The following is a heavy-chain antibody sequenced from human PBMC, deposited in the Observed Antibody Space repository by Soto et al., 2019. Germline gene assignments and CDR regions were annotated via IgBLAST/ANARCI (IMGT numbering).Heavy chain of an antibody. CDR1: GFTFSSYW. D-gene: IGHD3-3*01. J-gene: IGHJ6*02. CDR2: IKQDGSEK. Sequence: GGSLRLSCAASGFTFSSYWMSWVRQAPGKGLEWVANIKQDGSEKYYVDSVKGRLTISRDNAKNSLYLQMNSLRAEDTAVYYCARELIFARPYYGMDVWGQGTTVTVSS. CDR3: ARELIFARPYYGMDV. V-gene: IGHV3-7*05.